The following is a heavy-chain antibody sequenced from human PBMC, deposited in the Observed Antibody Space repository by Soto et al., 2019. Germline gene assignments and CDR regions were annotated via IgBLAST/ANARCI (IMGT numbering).Heavy chain of an antibody. Sequence: QVQLVQSGAEVKKPGSSVKVSCKASGGTFSSYAISWVRQAPGQGLEWMGGIIPIFGTANYAQKFQGRVTITADESTSTAYMELSSLRAEDTAVYYWARGGGEVRFGELFFHYGMDVWGQGTTVTVSS. CDR1: GGTFSSYA. J-gene: IGHJ6*02. D-gene: IGHD3-10*01. CDR2: IIPIFGTA. V-gene: IGHV1-69*01. CDR3: ARGGGEVRFGELFFHYGMDV.